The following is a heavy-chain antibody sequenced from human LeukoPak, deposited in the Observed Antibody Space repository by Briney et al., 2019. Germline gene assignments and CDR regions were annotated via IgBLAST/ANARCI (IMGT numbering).Heavy chain of an antibody. CDR3: ARLRDDHGDYRFDY. J-gene: IGHJ4*02. D-gene: IGHD4-17*01. CDR1: GGSISSSSYC. CDR2: IYYSGST. V-gene: IGHV4-39*01. Sequence: SETLSLTCTVSGGSISSSSYCWGWIRQPPGKGLEWIGSIYYSGSTYYNPSLKSRVTISVDTSKNQFSLKLSSVTAADTAVYYCARLRDDHGDYRFDYWGQGTLVTVSS.